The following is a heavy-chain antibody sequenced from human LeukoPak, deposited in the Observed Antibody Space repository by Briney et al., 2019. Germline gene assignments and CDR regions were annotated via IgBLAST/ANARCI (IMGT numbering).Heavy chain of an antibody. J-gene: IGHJ5*02. Sequence: SETLSLTCTVSGGSISSNNYYWGWIRQPPGRGREWIASINDGGSTYCNPSLKSRVTMSVDTSKNQFSLRLSSVTAADTAMYYCVRDDFGDYTRRFDPWGQGTLVTVSS. CDR1: GGSISSNNYY. V-gene: IGHV4-39*07. CDR2: INDGGST. D-gene: IGHD4-17*01. CDR3: VRDDFGDYTRRFDP.